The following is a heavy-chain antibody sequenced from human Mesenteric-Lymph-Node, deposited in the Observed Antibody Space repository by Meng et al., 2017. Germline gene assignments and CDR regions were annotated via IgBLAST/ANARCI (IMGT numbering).Heavy chain of an antibody. CDR1: GVTFSSYA. J-gene: IGHJ4*02. CDR2: ISGSGGST. D-gene: IGHD1-7*01. V-gene: IGHV3-23*01. CDR3: AKAPGLELRSLDY. Sequence: EVQLLEYGGSWVQRGGPLRLAWAAAGVTFSSYAMSWVRQGPGKGLEWVSAISGSGGSTYYADSVKGRFSISRDNPKNTLYLQMNSMGAEDTALYYCAKAPGLELRSLDYWGQGTLVTVSS.